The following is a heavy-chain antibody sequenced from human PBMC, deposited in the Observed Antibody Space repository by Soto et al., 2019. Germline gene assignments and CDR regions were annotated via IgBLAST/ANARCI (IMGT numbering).Heavy chain of an antibody. V-gene: IGHV3-7*01. CDR1: AFTFKNYY. CDR3: ASAGYCGGSRCPTRSY. D-gene: IGHD3-10*01. CDR2: IGKDGSEK. J-gene: IGHJ4*02. Sequence: EGQVVESGGGLVQPGGSLRLSCAVSAFTFKNYYMSWVRQAPGRGLEWVANIGKDGSEKNYLDSVTGRFIISRDNANNSLFLHMSRLRVEDSAVYYCASAGYCGGSRCPTRSYWGQGTLVTVAS.